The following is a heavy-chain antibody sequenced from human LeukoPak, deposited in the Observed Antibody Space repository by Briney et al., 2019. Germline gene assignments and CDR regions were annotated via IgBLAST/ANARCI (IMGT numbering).Heavy chain of an antibody. J-gene: IGHJ3*02. D-gene: IGHD3-22*01. Sequence: ASVKVSCKASGYTFTNYAIHWVRQAPGQRLEWMGWINAGNGNTKYSQKFQGRVTITRDTSASTAYMELSSLRSEDTAVYYCARERAPYYYDSSGSPRPYAFDICGQGTMVTVSS. CDR2: INAGNGNT. V-gene: IGHV1-3*01. CDR1: GYTFTNYA. CDR3: ARERAPYYYDSSGSPRPYAFDI.